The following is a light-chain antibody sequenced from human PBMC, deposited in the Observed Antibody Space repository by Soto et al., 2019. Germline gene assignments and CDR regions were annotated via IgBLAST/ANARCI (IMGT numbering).Light chain of an antibody. CDR3: RSYTSDNSWV. J-gene: IGLJ3*02. Sequence: ALTQPASVSGSPGQSITVSFTGSSSDIGGYNFVSWYQQYPGKAPKLMICEVSNRPSGVSDRFSGSKSGNTASLSISGLQAEDEANYYCRSYTSDNSWVFGGGTKVTVL. CDR1: SSDIGGYNF. V-gene: IGLV2-14*01. CDR2: EVS.